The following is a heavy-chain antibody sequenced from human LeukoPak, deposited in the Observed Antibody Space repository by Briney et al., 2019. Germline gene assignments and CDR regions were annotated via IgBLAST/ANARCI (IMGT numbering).Heavy chain of an antibody. CDR2: ISSSSSTI. J-gene: IGHJ4*02. V-gene: IGHV3-48*04. Sequence: GGSLRLSCAASGFTFSSYSMNWVRQAPGKGLEWVSYISSSSSTIYYADSVKGRFTISRDNAKNSLYLQMNSLRAEDTAVYYCARDRRGGDSSGYYYHPAFDYWGQGTLVTVSS. CDR1: GFTFSSYS. CDR3: ARDRRGGDSSGYYYHPAFDY. D-gene: IGHD3-22*01.